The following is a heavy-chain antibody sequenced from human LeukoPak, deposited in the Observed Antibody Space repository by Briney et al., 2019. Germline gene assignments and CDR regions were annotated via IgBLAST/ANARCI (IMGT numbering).Heavy chain of an antibody. CDR3: AKEPREYCSSTSCPNWFDS. CDR1: GFTFNNYA. V-gene: IGHV3-23*01. J-gene: IGHJ5*01. Sequence: GGSLRLSCAASGFTFNNYAMSWVRRAPGKGLEWFSAFSASGGTTYYADSVKGRFTISRDNSENTLFLQMNSLRAEDTAVYYCAKEPREYCSSTSCPNWFDSWGQGTLVTVSS. CDR2: FSASGGTT. D-gene: IGHD2-2*01.